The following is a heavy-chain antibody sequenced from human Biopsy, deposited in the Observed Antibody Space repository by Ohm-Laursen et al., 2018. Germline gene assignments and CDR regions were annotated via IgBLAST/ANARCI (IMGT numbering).Heavy chain of an antibody. CDR2: ISSSNENT. CDR1: GFIFTSYG. CDR3: ARDFFDSSGYFYYYNGVDL. Sequence: ASVKVSCNVSGFIFTSYGLSWVRQAPGQGLEWMGWISSSNENTNYAQKFQGRVTMTADTSTSTAYMELRSLRSDDTAVYYCARDFFDSSGYFYYYNGVDLWGQGTTVTVSS. J-gene: IGHJ6*02. V-gene: IGHV1-18*01. D-gene: IGHD3-22*01.